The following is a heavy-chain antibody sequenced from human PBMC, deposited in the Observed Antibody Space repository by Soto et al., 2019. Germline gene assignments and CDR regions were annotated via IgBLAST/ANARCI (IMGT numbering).Heavy chain of an antibody. Sequence: QVQLVQSGAEVKKPGSSVKVSCKASGGTFSSYAISWVRQAPGQGLEWMGGIIPIFGTANYAQKFQGRVTITADKSTNTAYMELSSLRYEVTAVYYCESGGRWELPVGNLAWYFDLWGRGTLVTGSS. CDR3: ESGGRWELPVGNLAWYFDL. J-gene: IGHJ2*01. D-gene: IGHD1-26*01. CDR2: IIPIFGTA. V-gene: IGHV1-69*06. CDR1: GGTFSSYA.